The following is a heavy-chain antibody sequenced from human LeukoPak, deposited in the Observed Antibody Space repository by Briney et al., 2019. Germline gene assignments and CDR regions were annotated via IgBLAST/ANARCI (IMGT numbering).Heavy chain of an antibody. CDR2: ISSSSRDI. J-gene: IGHJ4*02. V-gene: IGHV3-21*01. CDR1: GFTFTSYA. CDR3: ARGHYYFDY. Sequence: GGSLRLSCAASGFTFTSYAMNWVRQAPGKGLEWVSSISSSSRDINYADSVKGRFTISRDNAWNSLYLQMNSLRAEDTAVYYCARGHYYFDYWGQGTLVTVSS.